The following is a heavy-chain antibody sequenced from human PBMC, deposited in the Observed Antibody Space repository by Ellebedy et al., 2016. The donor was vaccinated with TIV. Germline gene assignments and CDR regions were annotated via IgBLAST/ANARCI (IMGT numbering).Heavy chain of an antibody. Sequence: GGSLRLSXKASGYSFTSYWIGWVRQMPGKGLEWMGIIYPGDSDARYSPSFQGQVTFSADKSINTAYLQWSSLKASDTAMYYCANGYSSGRFDYWGQGTLVTVSS. CDR1: GYSFTSYW. J-gene: IGHJ4*02. D-gene: IGHD6-19*01. CDR3: ANGYSSGRFDY. CDR2: IYPGDSDA. V-gene: IGHV5-51*01.